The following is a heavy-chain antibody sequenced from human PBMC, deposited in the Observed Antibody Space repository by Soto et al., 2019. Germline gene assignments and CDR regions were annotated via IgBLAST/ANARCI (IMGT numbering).Heavy chain of an antibody. V-gene: IGHV4-4*02. Sequence: QVQLEESGPGLVKPSGTLSLTCAVSGASISGSDWWSWVRQSPGKGLEWIGEIYHSGSTNYNPSLKSRVIISVDRSKNHFYMKLTSVTAADTAVYYCARDMSGYGGLDYWGQGSLVTVSS. D-gene: IGHD4-17*01. CDR2: IYHSGST. CDR1: GASISGSDW. CDR3: ARDMSGYGGLDY. J-gene: IGHJ4*02.